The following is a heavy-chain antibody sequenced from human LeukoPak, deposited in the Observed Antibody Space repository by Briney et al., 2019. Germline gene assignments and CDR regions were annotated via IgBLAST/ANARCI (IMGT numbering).Heavy chain of an antibody. Sequence: GGSLRLSCAASGFTFSSYAMSWVRRAPGKGLEWVSAISGSGGSTYYADSVKGRFTISRDNSKNTLYLQMNSLRAEDTAVYYCAKDGGPGLAFDIWGQGTMVTVSS. CDR2: ISGSGGST. CDR3: AKDGGPGLAFDI. V-gene: IGHV3-23*01. J-gene: IGHJ3*02. CDR1: GFTFSSYA. D-gene: IGHD3-16*01.